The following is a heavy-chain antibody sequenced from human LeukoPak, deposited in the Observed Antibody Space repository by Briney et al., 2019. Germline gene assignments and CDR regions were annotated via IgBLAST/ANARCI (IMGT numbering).Heavy chain of an antibody. CDR2: NFYNWRT. V-gene: IGHV4-59*01. D-gene: IGHD3-16*01. Sequence: PSEPLSLTCTVSAGSISSYYWSWLRQPPGKGLEWVGYNFYNWRTNYNPSLKSRVSISVDTSKNQFPLYMIPEAAADAAFYYGGSLAPARAYTVDYGGQGILATVS. CDR3: GSLAPARAYTVDY. J-gene: IGHJ4*02. CDR1: AGSISSYY.